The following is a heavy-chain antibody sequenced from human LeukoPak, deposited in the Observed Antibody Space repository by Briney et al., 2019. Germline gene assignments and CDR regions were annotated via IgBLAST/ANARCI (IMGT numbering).Heavy chain of an antibody. CDR1: GASISSYY. Sequence: SQSLSLTCTVSGASISSYYWSWIRQPPGKGLEWIVYISYRGSTNYNPSLKSRVTISADTSKNQVSLTLSSVTAADTAVYYCARHPELYFFDYWGQGTLVTVSS. CDR3: ARHPELYFFDY. V-gene: IGHV4-59*08. CDR2: ISYRGST. J-gene: IGHJ4*02. D-gene: IGHD3-10*01.